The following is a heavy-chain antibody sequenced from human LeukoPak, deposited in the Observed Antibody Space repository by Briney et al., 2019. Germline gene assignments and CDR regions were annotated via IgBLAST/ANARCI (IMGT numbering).Heavy chain of an antibody. Sequence: SETLSLTCTVSGGSISSSSYYWGWIRQPPGKGLEWIGSIYYSGSTYYNPSLKSRVTISVDTSKNQFSLKLSSVTAADTAVYYCARDTHLLWFGELLYDYWGQGTLVTVSS. V-gene: IGHV4-39*07. J-gene: IGHJ4*02. CDR2: IYYSGST. CDR3: ARDTHLLWFGELLYDY. D-gene: IGHD3-10*01. CDR1: GGSISSSSYY.